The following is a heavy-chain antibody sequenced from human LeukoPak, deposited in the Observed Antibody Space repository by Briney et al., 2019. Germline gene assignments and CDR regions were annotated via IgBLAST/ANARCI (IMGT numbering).Heavy chain of an antibody. CDR1: GGSFSGYY. CDR3: ARDLEYSSSWGWFDP. J-gene: IGHJ5*02. D-gene: IGHD6-6*01. CDR2: INHSGST. Sequence: PSETLSLTCAVYGGSFSGYYWSWIRQPPGKGLEWIGEINHSGSTNYNPSLKSRVTISVDTSKNQFSLKLSSVTAADTAVYYCARDLEYSSSWGWFDPWGQGTLVTVSS. V-gene: IGHV4-34*01.